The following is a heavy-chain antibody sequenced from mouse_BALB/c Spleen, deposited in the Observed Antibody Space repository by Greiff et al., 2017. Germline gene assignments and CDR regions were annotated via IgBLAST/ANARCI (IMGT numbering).Heavy chain of an antibody. V-gene: IGHV2-4-1*01. J-gene: IGHJ4*01. CDR3: ARKGGYRYDVNYYAMDY. CDR2: IWSGGST. Sequence: QVQLQQSGPGLVQPSQSLSITCTVPGFSLTSYGVHWVRQSPGKGLEWLGVIWSGGSTDYNAAFISRLSISKDNSKSQVFFKMNSLQADDTAIYYCARKGGYRYDVNYYAMDYWGQGTSVTVSS. D-gene: IGHD2-14*01. CDR1: GFSLTSYG.